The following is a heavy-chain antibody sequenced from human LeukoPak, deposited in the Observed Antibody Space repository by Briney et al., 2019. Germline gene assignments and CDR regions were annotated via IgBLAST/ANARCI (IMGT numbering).Heavy chain of an antibody. CDR2: ISYDGSNK. CDR3: ASTINHPFDY. Sequence: GGSLRLSCAASGFTFSSYGMHWVRQAPGKGLEWVAVISYDGSNKYYADSVKGRFTISRDNSKNTLYLQMNSLRAEDTAVYYCASTINHPFDYWGQGTLVTVSS. V-gene: IGHV3-30*03. J-gene: IGHJ4*02. D-gene: IGHD1-14*01. CDR1: GFTFSSYG.